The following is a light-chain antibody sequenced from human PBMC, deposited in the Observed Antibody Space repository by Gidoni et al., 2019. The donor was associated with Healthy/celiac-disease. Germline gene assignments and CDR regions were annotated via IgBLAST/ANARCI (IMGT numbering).Light chain of an antibody. CDR2: AAS. J-gene: IGKJ2*01. CDR1: QSISSY. V-gene: IGKV1-39*01. Sequence: DIQMTQSPSSLSAPVGNRVTITCGASQSISSYLNWYQQKPGKAPKLLIYAASSLQSGVPSRFSGSGSGTDFTLTISSLQPEDFATYYCQQSYSTPHTFGQGTKLEIK. CDR3: QQSYSTPHT.